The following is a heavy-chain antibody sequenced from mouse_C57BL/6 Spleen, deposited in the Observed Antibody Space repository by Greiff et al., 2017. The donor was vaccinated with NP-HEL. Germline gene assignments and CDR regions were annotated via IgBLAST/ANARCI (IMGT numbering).Heavy chain of an antibody. J-gene: IGHJ4*01. D-gene: IGHD2-4*01. CDR1: GYTFTSYW. V-gene: IGHV1-55*01. CDR3: AREAYDYDVPFYAMDY. Sequence: QVQLQQPGAELVKPGASVKMSCKASGYTFTSYWITWVKQRPGQGLEWIGDIYPGSGSTNYNEKFKSKATLTVDTSSSTAYMQLSSLTSEDSAVYYCAREAYDYDVPFYAMDYWGQGTSVTVSS. CDR2: IYPGSGST.